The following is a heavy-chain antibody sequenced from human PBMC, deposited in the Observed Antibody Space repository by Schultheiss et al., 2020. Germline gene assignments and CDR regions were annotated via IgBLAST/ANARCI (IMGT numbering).Heavy chain of an antibody. CDR3: AKGRKAVGATTDFDY. CDR1: AFTFSSYA. J-gene: IGHJ4*02. V-gene: IGHV3-23*01. Sequence: GESLKISCAASAFTFSSYAMGWVRQAPGEGLEWVSSISSGGTSTYYADPVRGRFTSSRDNSKKTLYLQMNSLRAEDTAVYYCAKGRKAVGATTDFDYWGQGTLVNGYS. D-gene: IGHD1-26*01. CDR2: ISSGGTST.